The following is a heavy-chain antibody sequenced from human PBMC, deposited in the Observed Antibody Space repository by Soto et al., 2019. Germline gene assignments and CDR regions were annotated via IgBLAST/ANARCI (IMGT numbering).Heavy chain of an antibody. J-gene: IGHJ4*02. CDR1: GYTFTSYA. CDR2: INAGNGNT. V-gene: IGHV1-3*01. CDR3: AATFYYGSVFYYNVPRRFHFDY. D-gene: IGHD3-10*01. Sequence: AQVRLYCKGSGYTFTSYAMHWVRQAPGQRLEWMGWINAGNGNTKYSQKFQGRVTITRDTSASTAYMELSSLRSEDTAVYYCAATFYYGSVFYYNVPRRFHFDYRAQRTLVTVSA.